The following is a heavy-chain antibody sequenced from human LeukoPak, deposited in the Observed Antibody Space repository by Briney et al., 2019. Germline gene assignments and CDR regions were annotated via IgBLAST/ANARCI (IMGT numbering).Heavy chain of an antibody. CDR2: IHYSGST. D-gene: IGHD4-11*01. Sequence: SETLSLTCTASGGSISSYYWSWIRQPPGKGLEWIGYIHYSGSTNYYPSLMSRVTISIDTSKNQFSLKLSSVTAADTAVYYCARYDYSTSRLPNSWFDPWGQGTLVTVSS. CDR1: GGSISSYY. CDR3: ARYDYSTSRLPNSWFDP. J-gene: IGHJ5*02. V-gene: IGHV4-59*08.